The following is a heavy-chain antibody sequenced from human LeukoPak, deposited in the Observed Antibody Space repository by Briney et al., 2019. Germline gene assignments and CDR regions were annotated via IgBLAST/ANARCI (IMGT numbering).Heavy chain of an antibody. CDR3: ARAYSYAFEP. Sequence: GGSLRLSCAASGFTFSSNWMSRVRQAPGKGLEWVANVKQDGSETYYVDSVKGRFTISRDNAKNSLFLQMNTLRVEDTAVYYCARAYSYAFEPWGQGTLVTVSS. J-gene: IGHJ5*02. V-gene: IGHV3-7*04. CDR1: GFTFSSNW. D-gene: IGHD5-18*01. CDR2: VKQDGSET.